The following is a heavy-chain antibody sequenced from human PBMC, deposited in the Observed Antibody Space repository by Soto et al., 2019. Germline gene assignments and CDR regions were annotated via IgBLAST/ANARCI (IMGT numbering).Heavy chain of an antibody. CDR1: GFTFSSYG. J-gene: IGHJ6*02. CDR3: AREKDRSCWYENYSFCMYV. V-gene: IGHV3-33*01. CDR2: IWYDGSNK. D-gene: IGHD6-13*01. Sequence: QVQLVESGGGVVQPGRSLRLSCAASGFTFSSYGMHWVRQAPGKGLEWVAVIWYDGSNKYYADSVKGRFTIPRDNSKNQMHLQMNCLRAEDTAVYYCAREKDRSCWYENYSFCMYVWGQGTTVTVS.